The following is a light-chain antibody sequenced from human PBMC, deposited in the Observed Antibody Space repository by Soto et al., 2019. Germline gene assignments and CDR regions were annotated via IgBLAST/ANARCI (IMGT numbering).Light chain of an antibody. CDR3: QQYDASPLT. CDR1: QTVRNW. V-gene: IGKV1-5*03. CDR2: KAS. Sequence: DIQMTQSPTTLSASVGDRAIITCRASQTVRNWPAWFQQKPGEAPKLLIYKASRLESGVSSRFSGSGYGTDFTLNITNLVPGDSATYFCQQYDASPLTFGQGTNLEIK. J-gene: IGKJ2*01.